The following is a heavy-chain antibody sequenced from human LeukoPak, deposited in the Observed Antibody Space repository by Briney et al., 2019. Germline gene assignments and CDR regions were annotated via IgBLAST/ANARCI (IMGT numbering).Heavy chain of an antibody. D-gene: IGHD3-16*01. J-gene: IGHJ5*02. CDR1: SESSGGDD. V-gene: IGHV4-34*01. CDR3: ARDGGTRLGFDP. CDR2: VSPGGST. Sequence: SETLSLTCAMHSESSGGDDWTWIRQPPGKGLEWIGEVSPGGSTRYNPSLRSRVTISLDTSRSRFSLRLSSVSAADTGVYYCARDGGTRLGFDPWGQGTLVTVSS.